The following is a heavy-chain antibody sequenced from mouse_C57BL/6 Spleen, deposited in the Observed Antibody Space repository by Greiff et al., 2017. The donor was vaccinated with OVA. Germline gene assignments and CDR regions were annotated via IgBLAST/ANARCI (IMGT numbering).Heavy chain of an antibody. J-gene: IGHJ2*01. CDR1: GYSFTDYN. Sequence: EVKVVESGPELVKPGASVKISCKASGYSFTDYNMNWVKQSNGKSLEWIGVINPNYGTTSYNQKFKGKATLTVDQSSSTAYMQLNSLTSEDSAVYYCARSGGDGYYFDYWGQGTTLTVSS. CDR3: ARSGGDGYYFDY. D-gene: IGHD3-2*02. V-gene: IGHV1-39*01. CDR2: INPNYGTT.